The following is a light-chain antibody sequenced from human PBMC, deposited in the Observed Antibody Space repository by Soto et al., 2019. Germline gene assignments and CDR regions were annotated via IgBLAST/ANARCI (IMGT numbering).Light chain of an antibody. Sequence: QSALTQPASLSGSPGQSITISCTGTSSDVGGYNYVSWYQQHPGKAPKLMIYDVSNRTSGVSNRFSGSKSGNTASLTISGLQAEDEADYYCSSYTSSSTLVVFGGGTKLTVL. CDR3: SSYTSSSTLVV. CDR1: SSDVGGYNY. CDR2: DVS. J-gene: IGLJ2*01. V-gene: IGLV2-14*01.